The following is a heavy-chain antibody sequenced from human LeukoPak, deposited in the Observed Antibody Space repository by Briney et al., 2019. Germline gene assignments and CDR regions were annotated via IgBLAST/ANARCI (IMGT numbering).Heavy chain of an antibody. V-gene: IGHV3-23*01. D-gene: IGHD1-14*01. Sequence: GGSLRLSCAASGLTFNSYGMSWVRQAPGKGLEWVSGISGSGDSTYYADSVKGRFTISRDNSKNTPYLQMNSLRVEDTAVYYCAKGHSAHGTGFDCWGQGTLVAVSS. CDR3: AKGHSAHGTGFDC. CDR2: ISGSGDST. CDR1: GLTFNSYG. J-gene: IGHJ4*02.